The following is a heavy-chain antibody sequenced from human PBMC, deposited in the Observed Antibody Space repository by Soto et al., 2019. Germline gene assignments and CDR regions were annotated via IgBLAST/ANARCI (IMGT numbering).Heavy chain of an antibody. CDR1: GFTFSNAW. Sequence: GGSLRLSCAASGFTFSNAWMSWVRQAPGKGLEWVGRIKSKTDGGTTDYAAPVKGRFTISRDDSKNTLYLQMNSLKTEDTAVYYCTTDIPSDTYCSSTSCEGFWAVGDMDVWGKGTTVTVSS. V-gene: IGHV3-15*01. D-gene: IGHD2-2*01. J-gene: IGHJ6*03. CDR3: TTDIPSDTYCSSTSCEGFWAVGDMDV. CDR2: IKSKTDGGTT.